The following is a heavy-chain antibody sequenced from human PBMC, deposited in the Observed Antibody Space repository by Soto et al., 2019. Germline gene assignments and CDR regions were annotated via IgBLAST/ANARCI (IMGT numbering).Heavy chain of an antibody. Sequence: SETLSLTCTVSGDSISTFYWGWMRQSPGKELEWSGYVYYTGSTNYNPSLKSRVTISVDRSKNQFSLKLTSANAADTAVYYCARGRTVRNYADDSSDYFYFFDYWGQGTQVTVSS. CDR3: ARGRTVRNYADDSSDYFYFFDY. J-gene: IGHJ4*02. V-gene: IGHV4-59*01. CDR2: VYYTGST. CDR1: GDSISTFY. D-gene: IGHD3-22*01.